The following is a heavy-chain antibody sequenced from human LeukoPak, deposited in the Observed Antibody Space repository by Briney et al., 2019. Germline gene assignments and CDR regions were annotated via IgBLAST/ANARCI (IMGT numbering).Heavy chain of an antibody. CDR1: GGSISSYY. Sequence: PSETLSLTCTVSGGSISSYYWSWIRQPAGKGLEWIGRIYTSGSTNYNPSLKSRVTMSVDTSKNQFSLKLSSVTAADTAVYYCARSSTIFGVVIKHYFDYWGQGTLVTVSS. D-gene: IGHD3-3*01. CDR3: ARSSTIFGVVIKHYFDY. V-gene: IGHV4-4*07. CDR2: IYTSGST. J-gene: IGHJ4*02.